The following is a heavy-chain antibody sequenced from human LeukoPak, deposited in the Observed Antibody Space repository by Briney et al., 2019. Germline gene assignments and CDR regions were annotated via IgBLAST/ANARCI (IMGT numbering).Heavy chain of an antibody. J-gene: IGHJ3*02. Sequence: GESLKISCKGFGYSFTSYWIGWVRQMPGKGLEWMGIIYPGDSDTRYSPSFQGQVTISADKSISTAYLQWSSLKASDTAMYYCARHGPELLSAFDIWGQGTMVTVSS. CDR1: GYSFTSYW. V-gene: IGHV5-51*01. D-gene: IGHD1-26*01. CDR3: ARHGPELLSAFDI. CDR2: IYPGDSDT.